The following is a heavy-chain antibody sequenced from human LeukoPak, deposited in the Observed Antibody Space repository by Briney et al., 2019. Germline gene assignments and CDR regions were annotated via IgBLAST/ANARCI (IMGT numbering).Heavy chain of an antibody. J-gene: IGHJ4*02. CDR1: GFTVSSNY. V-gene: IGHV3-66*01. D-gene: IGHD5-18*01. Sequence: GGSLRLSCAASGFTVSSNYMSWVRQAPGKGLKWVSVIYSGGSTYYADSVKGRFTISRDNPKNTLYLQMNSLRAEDTAVYYCATTRAYSYLYFDYWGQGTLVTVSS. CDR3: ATTRAYSYLYFDY. CDR2: IYSGGST.